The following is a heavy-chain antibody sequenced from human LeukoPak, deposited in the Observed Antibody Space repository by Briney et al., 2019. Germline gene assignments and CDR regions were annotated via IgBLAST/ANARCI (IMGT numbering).Heavy chain of an antibody. V-gene: IGHV3-23*01. CDR2: ISGSGGST. D-gene: IGHD5-18*01. CDR1: GFTFSSYA. Sequence: PGGSLRLSCAASGFTFSSYAMSWVRQAPGKGLEWVSAISGSGGSTYYADSVKGRFTISRDNSKNTLYLQMNSLRAEDTAVYYCAKDEGPWIQLLLDYWGQGTLVTVSS. CDR3: AKDEGPWIQLLLDY. J-gene: IGHJ4*02.